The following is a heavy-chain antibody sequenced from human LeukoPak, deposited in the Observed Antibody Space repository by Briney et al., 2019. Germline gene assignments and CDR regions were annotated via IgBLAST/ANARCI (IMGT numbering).Heavy chain of an antibody. Sequence: PGGSLRLSCAASGFTLSSSAMSWGRPAPGKGLEWVSAISGSGGSTYYADSVKGRVTISRDNSKNTLYLQMNSLRAEDTAVYYCAKRWRSVVVPAATFDYWGQGTLVTVSS. D-gene: IGHD2-2*01. J-gene: IGHJ4*02. CDR1: GFTLSSSA. CDR2: ISGSGGST. CDR3: AKRWRSVVVPAATFDY. V-gene: IGHV3-23*01.